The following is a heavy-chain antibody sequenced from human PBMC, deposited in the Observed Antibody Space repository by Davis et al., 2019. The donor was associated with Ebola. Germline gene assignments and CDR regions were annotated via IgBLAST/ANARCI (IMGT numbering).Heavy chain of an antibody. J-gene: IGHJ6*02. CDR3: ARGMEYSGYDANYYYYGMDV. Sequence: AASVKVSCKASGYTFTGYYMHWVRQAPGQGLEWMGWINPNSGGTNYAQKFQGWVTMTRDTSISTAYMELSRLRSDDTAVYYCARGMEYSGYDANYYYYGMDVWGQGTTVTASS. V-gene: IGHV1-2*04. CDR2: INPNSGGT. CDR1: GYTFTGYY. D-gene: IGHD5-12*01.